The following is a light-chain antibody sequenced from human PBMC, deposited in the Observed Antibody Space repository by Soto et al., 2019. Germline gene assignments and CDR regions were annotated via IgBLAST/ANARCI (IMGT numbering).Light chain of an antibody. CDR3: QQYYSTPFT. Sequence: DIVMTQSPDSLAVSLGERATINCKSSQSVLYSSNNKNYLAWYQQKPGQPPKLLIYWASTRESGVPDRFSGSGSETDFNLTISSLQAEDVAAYYCQQYYSTPFTFGPGIKVDLK. CDR1: QSVLYSSNNKNY. CDR2: WAS. V-gene: IGKV4-1*01. J-gene: IGKJ3*01.